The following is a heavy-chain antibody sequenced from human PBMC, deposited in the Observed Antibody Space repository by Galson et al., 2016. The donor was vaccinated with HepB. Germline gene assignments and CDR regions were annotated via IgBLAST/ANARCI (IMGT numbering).Heavy chain of an antibody. CDR2: ISANSGNT. V-gene: IGHV1-18*04. J-gene: IGHJ3*01. CDR1: GYRFPTYG. Sequence: SVKVSCKASGYRFPTYGISWVRQAPGQGLEWLGWISANSGNTIYAQKFQDRVTMTRDTSASTVYMDMSSLRAEDTAVYYCAKRDLLWFGDPNAFDVWGQGTMVTVSS. D-gene: IGHD3-10*01. CDR3: AKRDLLWFGDPNAFDV.